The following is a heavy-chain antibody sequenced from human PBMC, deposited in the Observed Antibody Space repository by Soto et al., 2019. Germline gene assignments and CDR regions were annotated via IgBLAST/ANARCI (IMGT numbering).Heavy chain of an antibody. J-gene: IGHJ3*02. V-gene: IGHV1-18*01. CDR2: ISAYNGNT. D-gene: IGHD6-13*01. CDR1: GDTFTSYG. Sequence: ASVKVSCKASGDTFTSYGISWVRQAPGQGLEWMGRISAYNGNTNYAQKLQGRVTMTTDTSTSTAYMELRSLRSDDTAVYYCARGDSSSWRYDAFDIWGQGTMVTVSS. CDR3: ARGDSSSWRYDAFDI.